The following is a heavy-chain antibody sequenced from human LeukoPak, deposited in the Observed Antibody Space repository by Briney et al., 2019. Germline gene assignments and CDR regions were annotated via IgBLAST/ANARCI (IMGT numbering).Heavy chain of an antibody. J-gene: IGHJ5*02. V-gene: IGHV4-59*08. CDR3: ARSTTVTTWGVWFDP. Sequence: PSETLSLTCTVSGGSISSYYWSWIRQPPGKRLEWIGYIYYSGSTNYNPSLKSRVTISVDTSKNQFSLKLSSVTAADTAVYYCARSTTVTTWGVWFDPWGQGTLVTVSS. CDR2: IYYSGST. CDR1: GGSISSYY. D-gene: IGHD4-11*01.